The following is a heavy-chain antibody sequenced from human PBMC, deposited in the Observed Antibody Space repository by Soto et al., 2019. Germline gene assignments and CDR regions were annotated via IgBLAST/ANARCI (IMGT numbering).Heavy chain of an antibody. D-gene: IGHD1-1*01. CDR2: IRKKVNSYTT. J-gene: IGHJ4*01. CDR3: ANVENPYNYSY. CDR1: GFTFSDHY. V-gene: IGHV3-72*01. Sequence: GALRISGAASGFTFSDHYMDWVRQAPGKGLEWVGRIRKKVNSYTTEYAASVKGRFTISRDDSKNSLYLQMNSLKTEDTAFYYYANVENPYNYSYWSQGSLVIVS.